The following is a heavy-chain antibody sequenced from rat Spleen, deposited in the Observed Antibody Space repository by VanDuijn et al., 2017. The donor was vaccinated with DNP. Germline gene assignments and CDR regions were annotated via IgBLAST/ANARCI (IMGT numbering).Heavy chain of an antibody. V-gene: IGHV5-25*01. CDR3: ARITGITSVFDY. CDR2: ISPSGGST. CDR1: GFTFSNYD. J-gene: IGHJ2*01. Sequence: EVQLVESGGGLVQPGRSLKLSCAASGFTFSNYDMAWVRQAPTMGLEWVASISPSGGSTYYRDSVKGRFTVSRDNAKSSLYLQMDSLRSEDTATYYWARITGITSVFDYWGQGVMVTVSS. D-gene: IGHD1-4*01.